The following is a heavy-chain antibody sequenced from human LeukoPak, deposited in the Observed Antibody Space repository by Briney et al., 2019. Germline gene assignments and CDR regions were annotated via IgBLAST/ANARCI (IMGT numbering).Heavy chain of an antibody. CDR1: IYIFKLYG. D-gene: IGHD3-22*01. CDR2: IWYDGSNK. J-gene: IGHJ6*02. Sequence: GGSLRLSCRPSIYIFKLYGMHWLRQAPGKGLEWVAVIWYDGSNKYYADSVKGRFTISRDNSKNTLYLKINNLRAEDSVMYDGARVSYDSSGYYDKDYYGLYVWGQGTTVTVSS. CDR3: ARVSYDSSGYYDKDYYGLYV. V-gene: IGHV3-33*01.